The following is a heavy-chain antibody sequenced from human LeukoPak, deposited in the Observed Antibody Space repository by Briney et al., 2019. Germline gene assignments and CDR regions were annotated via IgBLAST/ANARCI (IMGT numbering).Heavy chain of an antibody. J-gene: IGHJ4*02. CDR2: ISYDGSNK. CDR3: ARASGYYFDY. V-gene: IGHV3-30-3*01. D-gene: IGHD3-10*01. CDR1: GFTFSSYA. Sequence: GGSPRLSCAASGFTFSSYAMHWVRQAPGKGLEWVAVISYDGSNKYYADSVKGRFTISRDNSKNTLYLQMNSLRAEDTAVYYCARASGYYFDYWGQGTLVTVSS.